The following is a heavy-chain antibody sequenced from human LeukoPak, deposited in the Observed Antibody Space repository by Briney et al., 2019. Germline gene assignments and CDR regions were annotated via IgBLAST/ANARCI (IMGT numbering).Heavy chain of an antibody. D-gene: IGHD3-22*01. V-gene: IGHV3-23*01. J-gene: IGHJ4*02. Sequence: GGSLRLSCAASGFTFSSYAMSWARQAPGKGLEWVSTISGSGGSTYHADSVKGRFTISRDNSKNTLYLQMNSLRAEDTALYYCAKVAMIVVVITTSLDYWGQGTLVTVSS. CDR3: AKVAMIVVVITTSLDY. CDR1: GFTFSSYA. CDR2: ISGSGGST.